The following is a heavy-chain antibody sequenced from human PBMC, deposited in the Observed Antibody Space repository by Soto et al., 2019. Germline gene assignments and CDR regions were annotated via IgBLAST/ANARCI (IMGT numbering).Heavy chain of an antibody. Sequence: EVQLVESEGDLVQPGGSLRLSCAASGFTFINYWMHWVRQAPGKGLVWVSRVNNDGSDTIYADSVKGRFTVSRDNAKNTLFLQMNSLRVDDTAMYYCARGSFDHAFDIWCHGTMVTVSS. J-gene: IGHJ3*02. CDR1: GFTFINYW. CDR2: VNNDGSDT. V-gene: IGHV3-74*01. CDR3: ARGSFDHAFDI. D-gene: IGHD3-9*01.